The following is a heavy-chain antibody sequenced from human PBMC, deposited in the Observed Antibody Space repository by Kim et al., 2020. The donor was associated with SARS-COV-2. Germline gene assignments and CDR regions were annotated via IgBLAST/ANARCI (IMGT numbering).Heavy chain of an antibody. D-gene: IGHD1-20*01. CDR3: ARELTGTTPERYKDS. V-gene: IGHV1-2*06. J-gene: IGHJ4*02. Sequence: ASVKVSCKASGYTFTNYYMHWVRQAPGQGLEWMGRINPNNGDTNYAQKFQGRVTMTRHTSITTAYMELSRLTSDDTALYYCARELTGTTPERYKDSWGQGTLVTVSS. CDR2: INPNNGDT. CDR1: GYTFTNYY.